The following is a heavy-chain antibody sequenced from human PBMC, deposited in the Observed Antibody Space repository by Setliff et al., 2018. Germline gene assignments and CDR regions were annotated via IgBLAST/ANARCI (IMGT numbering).Heavy chain of an antibody. J-gene: IGHJ6*03. V-gene: IGHV1-69*05. CDR3: AREGVDTRSSTDYRYYMDV. CDR2: TIPIFGTT. D-gene: IGHD5-18*01. CDR1: GGTFSSYG. Sequence: ASVKVSCKASGGTFSSYGISWVRQAPGQGLEWMGGTIPIFGTTNYAQKFQGRVTNITDESTSTAYMELSSLTSADTAVYYCAREGVDTRSSTDYRYYMDVWGKGTTVTVSS.